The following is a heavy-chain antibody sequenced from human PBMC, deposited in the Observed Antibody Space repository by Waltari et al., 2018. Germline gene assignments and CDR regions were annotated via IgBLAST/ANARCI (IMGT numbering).Heavy chain of an antibody. D-gene: IGHD1-26*01. CDR3: ARVGDYPVPYFDY. CDR1: GGSISSGSYY. CDR2: IYTRGSS. Sequence: QVQLQESGPGLVKPSQTLSLTCTVSGGSISSGSYYWSWIRQPAGKGLEWIGRIYTRGSSNDNPSLKSRVTRSVDTSKNQFSLKRSAVTAADTAVYYWARVGDYPVPYFDYWGQGTLVTVSS. J-gene: IGHJ4*02. V-gene: IGHV4-61*02.